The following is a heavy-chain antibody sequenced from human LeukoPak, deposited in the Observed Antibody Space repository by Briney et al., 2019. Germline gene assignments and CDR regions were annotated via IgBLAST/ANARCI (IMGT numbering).Heavy chain of an antibody. V-gene: IGHV4-61*01. Sequence: SETLSLTCTVSGGSVSSGSHDWNWFRQPPGKGLEWNVKIENGGSTNYNPSLQSRVTISADKSKKQFHLKLSSVAAADASVYYCARGPTVRTDYWGQGKVVLVSS. CDR3: ARGPTVRTDY. D-gene: IGHD4-17*01. CDR1: GGSVSSGSHD. CDR2: IENGGST. J-gene: IGHJ4*02.